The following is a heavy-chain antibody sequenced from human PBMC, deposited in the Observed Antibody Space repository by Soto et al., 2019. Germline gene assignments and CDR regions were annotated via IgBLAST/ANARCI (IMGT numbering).Heavy chain of an antibody. V-gene: IGHV3-30-3*01. CDR2: ISYDGSNK. Sequence: QVQLVESGGGVVQPGRSLRLSCAASGFTFSSYAMHWVRQAPGKGLEWVAVISYDGSNKYYADSVKGRFTISRDNSKNTLYLQMNSLRAEDTAVYYCASDFNERLWLDYYYYYGMDVWGQGTTVTVSS. J-gene: IGHJ6*02. D-gene: IGHD5-18*01. CDR3: ASDFNERLWLDYYYYYGMDV. CDR1: GFTFSSYA.